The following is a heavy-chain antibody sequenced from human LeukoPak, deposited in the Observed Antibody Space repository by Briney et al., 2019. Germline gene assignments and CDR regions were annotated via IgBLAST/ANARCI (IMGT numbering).Heavy chain of an antibody. J-gene: IGHJ3*02. CDR2: ISTNNGNT. CDR1: GYSFISYS. V-gene: IGHV1-18*01. Sequence: ASVKVSCTASGYSFISYSVNWVRQAPGQGLEWMGWISTNNGNTNYAQNLQGRVTMTTDTSRGTAYMELRSLGSDDTAVYYCSRASAFDIWGQGTMVTVSS. CDR3: SRASAFDI.